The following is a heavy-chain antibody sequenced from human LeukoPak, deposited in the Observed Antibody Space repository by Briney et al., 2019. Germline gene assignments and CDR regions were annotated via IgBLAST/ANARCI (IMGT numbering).Heavy chain of an antibody. CDR2: INHSGST. D-gene: IGHD3-10*01. V-gene: IGHV4-34*01. Sequence: SETLSLTCAVYGGSFSGYYWSWIRQPPGKGLEWIGEINHSGSTNYNPSLKSRVTISVDTSKNQFSLKLSSVTAADTAVYYCARGSSYGSGSYRSEYFQHWGQGTLVTVSS. J-gene: IGHJ1*01. CDR1: GGSFSGYY. CDR3: ARGSSYGSGSYRSEYFQH.